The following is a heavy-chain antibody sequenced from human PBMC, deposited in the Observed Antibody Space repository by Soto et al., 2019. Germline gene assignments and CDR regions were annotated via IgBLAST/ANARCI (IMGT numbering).Heavy chain of an antibody. CDR1: GFTFSSYA. D-gene: IGHD3-22*01. CDR2: ISGSGGST. CDR3: AKPLSYYYYDSSGYRDY. Sequence: XGSLKLSCAASGFTFSSYAMSGVRQAPGKGLEWVSAISGSGGSTYYADSVKGRFTISRDNSKNTLYLQMNSLRAEDTAVYYCAKPLSYYYYDSSGYRDYWGQGTLVTVPS. J-gene: IGHJ4*02. V-gene: IGHV3-23*01.